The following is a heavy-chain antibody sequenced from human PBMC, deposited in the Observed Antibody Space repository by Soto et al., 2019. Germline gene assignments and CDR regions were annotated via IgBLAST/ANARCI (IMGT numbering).Heavy chain of an antibody. V-gene: IGHV2-5*02. CDR2: IYWDDDK. Sequence: QITLKESGPTLVKPTQTLTLTCTFSGFSLSTSGVGVGWIRQPPGKALEWLALIYWDDDKRYSPSLKSRLTITKDTSKTQVVLTMTNMDPVDTATYYCAHLHSSGYTIPNYYYYYGMDVWGQGTTVTVSS. CDR1: GFSLSTSGVG. D-gene: IGHD6-19*01. CDR3: AHLHSSGYTIPNYYYYYGMDV. J-gene: IGHJ6*02.